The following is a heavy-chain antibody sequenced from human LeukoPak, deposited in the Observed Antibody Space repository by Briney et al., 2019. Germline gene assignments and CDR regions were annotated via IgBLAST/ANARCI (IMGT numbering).Heavy chain of an antibody. CDR2: ISGSGGST. Sequence: PGGSLRLSCAASGITLSNYWMHWVRQAPGKGLEWVSAISGSGGSTYYTDSVKGRFTISRDNSKNTLYLQMNSLRAEDTAVYYCAKGSNNYPDNFDYWGQGTLVTVSS. D-gene: IGHD3-10*01. V-gene: IGHV3-23*01. J-gene: IGHJ4*02. CDR3: AKGSNNYPDNFDY. CDR1: GITLSNYW.